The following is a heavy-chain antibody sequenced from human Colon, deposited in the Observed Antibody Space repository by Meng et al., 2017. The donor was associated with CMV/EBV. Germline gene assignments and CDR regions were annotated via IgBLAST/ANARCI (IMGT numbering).Heavy chain of an antibody. CDR3: ARAVDGGRSDP. Sequence: VSWKASGYTFISYGFNWVRQAPGEGLEWMGWISTVNSNKYYAQKFQDRVTMTTDRSTNTAYLELRALKADDTAIYFCARAVDGGRSDPWGQGTLVTSPQ. V-gene: IGHV1-18*01. D-gene: IGHD3-16*01. CDR2: ISTVNSNK. J-gene: IGHJ5*02. CDR1: GYTFISYG.